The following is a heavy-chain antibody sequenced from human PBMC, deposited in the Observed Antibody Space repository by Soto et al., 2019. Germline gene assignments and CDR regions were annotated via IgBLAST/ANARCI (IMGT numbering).Heavy chain of an antibody. CDR2: IIPIFGTA. J-gene: IGHJ6*02. CDR3: ARYPPVTTSYYYYGMDV. Sequence: QVQLVQSGAEVKKPGSSVKVSCKASGGTFSSYAISWVRQAPGQGLEWMGGIIPIFGTANYAQKFQGRVTITADESTSTAYMELRSLRSEDTDVYYCARYPPVTTSYYYYGMDVWGQGNTVTVSS. V-gene: IGHV1-69*12. D-gene: IGHD4-4*01. CDR1: GGTFSSYA.